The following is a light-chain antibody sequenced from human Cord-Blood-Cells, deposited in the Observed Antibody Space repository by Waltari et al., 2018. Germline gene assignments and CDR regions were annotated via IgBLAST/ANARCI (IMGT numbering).Light chain of an antibody. CDR1: SSDVGGYNY. J-gene: IGLJ2*01. CDR3: CSYAGSYTFEV. V-gene: IGLV2-11*01. CDR2: DVS. Sequence: QSALTQPRSVSGSPGQSVTISCTGTSSDVGGYNYVSWYQQHPGKAPKLMIYDVSKRPSGVPDRFSGSKSGTTASLTISGLQAEDEADYYCCSYAGSYTFEVFGGGTKLTVL.